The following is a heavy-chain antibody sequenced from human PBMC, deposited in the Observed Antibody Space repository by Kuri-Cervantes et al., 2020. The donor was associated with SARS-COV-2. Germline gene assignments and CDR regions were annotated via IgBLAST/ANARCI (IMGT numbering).Heavy chain of an antibody. V-gene: IGHV3-30-3*01. Sequence: GGSLRLSCEGSGFTFSNHALYWIRQAPGEGPEWVAVVSYDGGSEWYADSLKGRFSISRDNSKNTVYLQMNSLRTEDTALYYCARETFWSGYYFYGNIDHWGQGTLVTVSS. CDR3: ARETFWSGYYFYGNIDH. J-gene: IGHJ4*02. CDR2: VSYDGGSE. D-gene: IGHD3-3*01. CDR1: GFTFSNHA.